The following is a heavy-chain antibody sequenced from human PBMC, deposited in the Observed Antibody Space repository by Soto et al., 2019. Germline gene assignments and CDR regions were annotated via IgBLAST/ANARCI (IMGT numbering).Heavy chain of an antibody. V-gene: IGHV4-34*01. Sequence: SETLSLTCAVYGGSFSGYYWSWIRQPPGKGLEWIGEINHSGSTNYNPSLKSRVTISVDTSKNQFSLKLSSVTAADTAVYYCARGGYCSSSSRLNCSDPRGPATLLTGS. CDR1: GGSFSGYY. J-gene: IGHJ5*02. CDR3: ARGGYCSSSSRLNCSDP. CDR2: INHSGST. D-gene: IGHD2-2*01.